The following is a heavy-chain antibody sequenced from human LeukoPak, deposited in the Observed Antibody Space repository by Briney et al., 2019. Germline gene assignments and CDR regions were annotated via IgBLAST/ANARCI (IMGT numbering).Heavy chain of an antibody. Sequence: SETLSLTCAVYGGSFSGYYWSWIRQPPGKGLEWIGEINHSGSTNYNPSLTSRVTISVDTSKNQFYLKLSSVTAAAAAVSYCAMTYYYDSSLSYFDYWGQGTLVTVSS. V-gene: IGHV4-34*01. D-gene: IGHD3-22*01. CDR2: INHSGST. J-gene: IGHJ4*02. CDR3: AMTYYYDSSLSYFDY. CDR1: GGSFSGYY.